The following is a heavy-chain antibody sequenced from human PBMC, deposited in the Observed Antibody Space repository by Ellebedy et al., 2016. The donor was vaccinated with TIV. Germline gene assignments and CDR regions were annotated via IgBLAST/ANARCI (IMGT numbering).Heavy chain of an antibody. CDR2: IYSGGST. V-gene: IGHV3-53*01. CDR1: GFSFSSYA. J-gene: IGHJ4*02. CDR3: AREIAV. Sequence: GGSLRLXXAASGFSFSSYAMSWVRQAPGKGLEWVSVIYSGGSTYYADSVKGRFTISRDNSKNTLYLQMNSLRAEDTAVYYCAREIAVWGQGTLVTVSS. D-gene: IGHD6-19*01.